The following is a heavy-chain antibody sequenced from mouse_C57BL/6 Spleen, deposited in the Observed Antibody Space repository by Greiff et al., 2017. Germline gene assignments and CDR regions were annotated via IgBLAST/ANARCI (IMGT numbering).Heavy chain of an antibody. CDR2: LNPNNGGT. J-gene: IGHJ4*01. D-gene: IGHD2-1*01. CDR3: ARRGVYNGAMDY. CDR1: GYTFTDYY. V-gene: IGHV1-26*01. Sequence: EVQLQQSGPELVKPGASVKISCKASGYTFTDYYMNWVKQSHGKSLEWIGDLNPNNGGTSYNQKFKGKATLTVDKSSSTAYMELRSLTSEDSAVYYCARRGVYNGAMDYWGQGTSVTVSS.